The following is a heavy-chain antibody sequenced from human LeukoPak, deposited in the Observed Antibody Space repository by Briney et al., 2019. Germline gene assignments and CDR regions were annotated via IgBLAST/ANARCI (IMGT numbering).Heavy chain of an antibody. CDR2: INKDGSEK. V-gene: IGHV3-7*01. Sequence: GGSLRLSCGASGFTFSTHWLTWVRQAPGKGLEWVANINKDGSEKYYVDSVKGRFTISRDNAENSLYLQMNSLRAEDTAVYYCARDQWLAYWGQGTLVTVSS. CDR3: ARDQWLAY. CDR1: GFTFSTHW. D-gene: IGHD6-19*01. J-gene: IGHJ4*02.